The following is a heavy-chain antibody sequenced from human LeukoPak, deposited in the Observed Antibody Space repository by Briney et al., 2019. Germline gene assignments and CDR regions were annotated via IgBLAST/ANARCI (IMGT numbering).Heavy chain of an antibody. CDR3: ARDRLGRNWFDL. V-gene: IGHV4-59*01. D-gene: IGHD7-27*01. CDR2: IYHSGST. CDR1: GGSLIGYY. Sequence: SETLSLTCIVYGGSLIGYYCSWIRQPPAKGLEWIGYIYHSGSTNYNPSLKSRVTISVDTSKNQFSLKLSSVTTADTAIYYCARDRLGRNWFDLEGQGTGITVT. J-gene: IGHJ5*02.